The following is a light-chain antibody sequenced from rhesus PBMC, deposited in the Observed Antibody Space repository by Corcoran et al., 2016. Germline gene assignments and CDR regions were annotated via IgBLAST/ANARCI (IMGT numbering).Light chain of an antibody. CDR3: QQESNWSYS. CDR2: DAS. CDR1: QSVSSR. V-gene: IGKV3-17*02. J-gene: IGKJ2*01. Sequence: EIVLTQSPATLSLSPGERATLSCRASQSVSSRLARYQQKPGQAPRRRIYDASRRVNGIPDRFSGSGSGTDCTLTISSLEPDDVAVYFGQQESNWSYSFGQGTKVEIK.